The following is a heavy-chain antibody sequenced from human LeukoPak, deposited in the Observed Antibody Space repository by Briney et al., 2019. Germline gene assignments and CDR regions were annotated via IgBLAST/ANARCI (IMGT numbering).Heavy chain of an antibody. J-gene: IGHJ4*02. CDR1: GFTFSSYG. CDR3: ARHKGTAVAALDY. Sequence: GSLRLSCAASGFTFSSYGMHWVRHPPGQGLEWIGSIYYSGSTYYNPSLKSRATISVDTSKNQFSLKLSSVTAADTAVYYCARHKGTAVAALDYLGKGTLVTVSS. CDR2: IYYSGST. V-gene: IGHV4-39*01. D-gene: IGHD6-19*01.